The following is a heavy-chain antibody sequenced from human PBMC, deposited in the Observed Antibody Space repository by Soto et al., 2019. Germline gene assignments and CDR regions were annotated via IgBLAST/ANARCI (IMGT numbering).Heavy chain of an antibody. D-gene: IGHD6-13*01. CDR2: IRSKTNNYAT. CDR3: TTRPSSSTWSKSIPPTDY. V-gene: IGHV3-73*02. CDR1: GFTFSGSA. Sequence: EVQLVESGGGLVQPGGSLKLSCAAAGFTFSGSAVHWVRQASGRGLEWVGRIRSKTNNYATDYAASVNGRFTFSRDDSQNTVYLQMDSLRTEDTAMYFCTTRPSSSTWSKSIPPTDYWGQGTLVTVSS. J-gene: IGHJ4*02.